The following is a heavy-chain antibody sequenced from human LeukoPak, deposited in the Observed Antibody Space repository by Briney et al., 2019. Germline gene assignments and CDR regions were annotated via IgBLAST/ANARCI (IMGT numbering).Heavy chain of an antibody. D-gene: IGHD6-13*01. Sequence: PSETLSLTCTVSGASISSYYWSWVRQPAGGGLEWIGRIYTSGSTNYKPSLKSRVTMSVDTSKNQFSLKLTSVTAADTAVYYCARDAVETSSWYPLDSRGPGTLVTVSS. CDR3: ARDAVETSSWYPLDS. J-gene: IGHJ4*02. V-gene: IGHV4-4*07. CDR2: IYTSGST. CDR1: GASISSYY.